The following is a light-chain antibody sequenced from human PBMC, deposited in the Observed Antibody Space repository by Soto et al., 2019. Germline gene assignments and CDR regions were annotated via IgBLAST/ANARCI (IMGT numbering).Light chain of an antibody. CDR3: QQRSNS. CDR2: GAS. V-gene: IGKV3-15*01. CDR1: QSVSSN. J-gene: IGKJ3*01. Sequence: EIVMTQSPATLSVSPGERATLSCRASQSVSSNLAWYQQKPGQAPRLLIYGASTRATGIPARFSGSGSGTDFTLTISSLEPEDFAVYYCQQRSNSFGPGTKVDIK.